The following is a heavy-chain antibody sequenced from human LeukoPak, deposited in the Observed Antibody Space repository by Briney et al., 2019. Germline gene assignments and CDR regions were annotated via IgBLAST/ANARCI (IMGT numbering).Heavy chain of an antibody. Sequence: GGSLRLSCAASGFTVSSNYMSWVRQAPGKGLEWVSVIYSGGSTYYADSVKGRFTISRDNSKNTLYLQMNSLRAEDTAVYYCARMGYDYVWGSYRSPYYFDYWGQGTLVTVSS. D-gene: IGHD3-16*02. J-gene: IGHJ4*02. CDR2: IYSGGST. CDR1: GFTVSSNY. V-gene: IGHV3-53*01. CDR3: ARMGYDYVWGSYRSPYYFDY.